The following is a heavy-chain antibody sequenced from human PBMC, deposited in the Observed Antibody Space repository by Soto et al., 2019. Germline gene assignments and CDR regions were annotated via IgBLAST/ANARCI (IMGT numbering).Heavy chain of an antibody. Sequence: SETLSLTCAVYGGSFSGYYWSWIRQPPGKGLEWIGEINHSGSTNYNPSLKSRVTISVDTSKNQFSLKLSSVTAADTAVYYCAREAVVVPAAMGAVRQKDYYYYMDVWGKGTTVPVSS. CDR2: INHSGST. D-gene: IGHD2-2*01. CDR1: GGSFSGYY. V-gene: IGHV4-34*01. J-gene: IGHJ6*03. CDR3: AREAVVVPAAMGAVRQKDYYYYMDV.